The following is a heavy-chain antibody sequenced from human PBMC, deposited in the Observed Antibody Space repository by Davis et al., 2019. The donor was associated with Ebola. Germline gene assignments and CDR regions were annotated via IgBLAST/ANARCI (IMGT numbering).Heavy chain of an antibody. Sequence: AASVKVSCKASGYTFTSYGISWVRQAPGQGLEWMGWISANNGNTNYAQKLQGRVTMTTDTSTSTAYMELRSLRSDDTAVYYCARVKRAAAAYNWFDPWGQGTLVTVSS. V-gene: IGHV1-18*04. D-gene: IGHD6-13*01. CDR2: ISANNGNT. CDR1: GYTFTSYG. CDR3: ARVKRAAAAYNWFDP. J-gene: IGHJ5*02.